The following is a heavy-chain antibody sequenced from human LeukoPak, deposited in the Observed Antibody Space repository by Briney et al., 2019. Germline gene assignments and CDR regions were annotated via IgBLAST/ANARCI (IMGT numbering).Heavy chain of an antibody. CDR2: ISYDGSNK. Sequence: GRSLRLSCAASGFTFSSYGMHWVRQAPGKGLEWVAVISYDGSNKYYADSVKGRFTISRDNSKNTLYLQMNSLRAEDTAVYYCAKDLDEDGDHFDYWGQGTLVTVSS. D-gene: IGHD4-17*01. CDR1: GFTFSSYG. CDR3: AKDLDEDGDHFDY. J-gene: IGHJ4*02. V-gene: IGHV3-30*18.